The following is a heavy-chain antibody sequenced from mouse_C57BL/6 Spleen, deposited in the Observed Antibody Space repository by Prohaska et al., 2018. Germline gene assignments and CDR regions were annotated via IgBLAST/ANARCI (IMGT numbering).Heavy chain of an antibody. CDR2: IDPETGGT. D-gene: IGHD4-1*01. CDR3: TRGELTGSFAY. CDR1: GYTFTDYE. J-gene: IGHJ3*01. V-gene: IGHV1-15*01. Sequence: GAELVRPGASVTLSCKASGYTFTDYEMHWVKQTPVHGLEWIGAIDPETGGTAYNQKFKGKAILTADKSSSTAYMELRSLTSEDSAVYYCTRGELTGSFAYWGQGTLVTVSA.